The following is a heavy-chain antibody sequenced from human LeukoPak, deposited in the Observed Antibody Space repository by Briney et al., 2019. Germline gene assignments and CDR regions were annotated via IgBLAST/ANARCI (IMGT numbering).Heavy chain of an antibody. Sequence: NVSGPTLVNPTQTLXLTCTFSGFSLNTFGMGVGWIRQPPGKALEWLALIYWDDDRRYSPSLKSRLTITKDTSKNQVVLTMTNMDPVDTATYYSARSLRLIPGVHYFDFWGQETLVTVSS. V-gene: IGHV2-5*02. D-gene: IGHD3-10*01. CDR3: ARSLRLIPGVHYFDF. CDR2: IYWDDDR. J-gene: IGHJ4*02. CDR1: GFSLNTFGMG.